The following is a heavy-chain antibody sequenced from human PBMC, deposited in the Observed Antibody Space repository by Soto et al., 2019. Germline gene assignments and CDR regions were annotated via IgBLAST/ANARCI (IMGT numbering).Heavy chain of an antibody. CDR3: AKSPPQSSPVVVVAATPFDY. J-gene: IGHJ4*02. CDR2: ISGSGGST. D-gene: IGHD2-15*01. CDR1: GFTFSSYA. V-gene: IGHV3-23*01. Sequence: PGGSLRLSCAASGFTFSSYAMSWVRQAPGKGLEWVSAISGSGGSTYYADSAKGRFTISRDNSKNTLYLQMNSLRAEDTAVYYCAKSPPQSSPVVVVAATPFDYWGQGTLVTVSS.